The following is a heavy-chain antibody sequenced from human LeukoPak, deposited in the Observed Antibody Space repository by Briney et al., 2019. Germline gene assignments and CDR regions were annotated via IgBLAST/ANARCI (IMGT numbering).Heavy chain of an antibody. CDR1: GFTLSNYG. CDR2: ISGRLGDT. J-gene: IGHJ4*02. D-gene: IGHD6-13*01. V-gene: IGHV3-23*01. CDR3: AKDNQQQAIDY. Sequence: GGSLRLSCAASGFTLSNYGMSWVRQAPGKGLEWVSAISGRLGDTYYPDSVKGRFTISRDNSKNTLYLQMNSLRAEDTAVYYCAKDNQQQAIDYWGQGTLVTVSS.